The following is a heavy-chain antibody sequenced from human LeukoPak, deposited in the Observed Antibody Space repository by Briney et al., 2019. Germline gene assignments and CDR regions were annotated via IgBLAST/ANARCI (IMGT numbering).Heavy chain of an antibody. CDR3: ARALEKYYMDV. V-gene: IGHV1-2*02. Sequence: ASVKVSCKASGYTFTYRYLHWVRQAPGQGLEWMGWINPNSGGTNYAQKFQGRVTMTRDTSISTAYMELSRLRSDDTAVYYCARALEKYYMDVWGKGTTVTVSS. J-gene: IGHJ6*03. CDR1: GYTFTYRY. D-gene: IGHD5-24*01. CDR2: INPNSGGT.